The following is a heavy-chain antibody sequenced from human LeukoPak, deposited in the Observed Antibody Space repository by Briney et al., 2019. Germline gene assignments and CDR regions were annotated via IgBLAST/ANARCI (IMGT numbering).Heavy chain of an antibody. CDR1: GXTFSTYA. V-gene: IGHV3-23*01. J-gene: IGHJ4*02. CDR3: AKDNGGNGGSWYSPVDF. Sequence: GGSLRLSCAASGXTFSTYAMSWVSQAPGKGLEWVSVISGSSNNTYYADSVKGRFTISRDNSKNTLSLQMSSLRAEDTAVYYCAKDNGGNGGSWYSPVDFWGQGTLVTVSS. CDR2: ISGSSNNT. D-gene: IGHD2-15*01.